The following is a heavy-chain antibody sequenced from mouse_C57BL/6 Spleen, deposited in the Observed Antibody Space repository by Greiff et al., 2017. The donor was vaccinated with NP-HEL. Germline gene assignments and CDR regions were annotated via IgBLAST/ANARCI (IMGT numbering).Heavy chain of an antibody. V-gene: IGHV5-4*01. CDR2: ISDGGSYT. CDR3: ARDGGPGAMDY. J-gene: IGHJ4*01. CDR1: GFTFSSYA. Sequence: EVHLVESGGGLVKPGGSLKLSCAASGFTFSSYAMSWVRQTPEKRLEWVATISDGGSYTYYPDNVKGRFTISRDNAKNNLYLQMSHLKSEDTAMYYCARDGGPGAMDYWGQGTSVTVSS.